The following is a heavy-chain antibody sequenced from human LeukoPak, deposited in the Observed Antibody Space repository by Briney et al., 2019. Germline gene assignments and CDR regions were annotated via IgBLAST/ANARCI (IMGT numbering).Heavy chain of an antibody. CDR3: ERDRGRTEADAFDI. J-gene: IGHJ3*02. CDR2: INPNSGGT. Sequence: ASVKVSCKASGYTFTGYYMNWVRQAPGQGLEWMGWINPNSGGTNYAQRFQGRVTMTRDTSIRTAYMELSRLRSDDTAVYDCERDRGRTEADAFDIGGQGKMVTVSS. CDR1: GYTFTGYY. D-gene: IGHD1-14*01. V-gene: IGHV1-2*02.